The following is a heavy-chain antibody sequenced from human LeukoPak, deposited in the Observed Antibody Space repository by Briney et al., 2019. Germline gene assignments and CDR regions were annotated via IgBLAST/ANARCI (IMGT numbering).Heavy chain of an antibody. D-gene: IGHD3-10*01. Sequence: GGSLRLSCAASGFTFSSYWMSWVRQAPGKGLEWVSNISQDGSEKYYVDSVKGRFTISRDSAKNSLYLQMMSLRAEDTAVYFCARLLTGIDDAPHYYYYYGMDVWGQGTTVTVSS. V-gene: IGHV3-7*01. CDR2: ISQDGSEK. CDR1: GFTFSSYW. CDR3: ARLLTGIDDAPHYYYYYGMDV. J-gene: IGHJ6*02.